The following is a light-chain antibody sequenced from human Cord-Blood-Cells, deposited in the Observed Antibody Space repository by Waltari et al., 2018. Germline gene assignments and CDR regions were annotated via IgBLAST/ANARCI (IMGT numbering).Light chain of an antibody. Sequence: DIQMTQSPSSLSASVGDRVTITCQASQDISNYLNWYQQKPGKAPKLLIYEASNLETGVPSRFSGSGSGTDFTFTISSLQPEDIATYYCQQYDNLPLTFGGGTKVRSN. V-gene: IGKV1-33*01. CDR3: QQYDNLPLT. CDR2: EAS. CDR1: QDISNY. J-gene: IGKJ4*01.